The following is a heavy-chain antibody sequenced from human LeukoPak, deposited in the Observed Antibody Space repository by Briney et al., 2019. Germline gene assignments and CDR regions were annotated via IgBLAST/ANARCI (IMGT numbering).Heavy chain of an antibody. CDR2: ISGSGGST. D-gene: IGHD1-26*01. CDR3: AKGGKWDVTHFDY. Sequence: GGSLRLSCAASGFTFSSYAMSWVRQAPGKGLEWVSTISGSGGSTYYADSVKGRFTISRDNSKNTLYLQMNSLRAEDTAVYYCAKGGKWDVTHFDYWGQGTLVTVSS. V-gene: IGHV3-23*01. CDR1: GFTFSSYA. J-gene: IGHJ4*02.